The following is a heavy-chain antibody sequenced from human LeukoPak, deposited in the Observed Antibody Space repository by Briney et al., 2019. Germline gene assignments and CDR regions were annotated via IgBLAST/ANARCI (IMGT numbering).Heavy chain of an antibody. CDR2: IYSGGSI. J-gene: IGHJ6*02. V-gene: IGHV3-66*01. CDR1: GFTFSSNY. Sequence: PGGSLRLSCAASGFTFSSNYMSWVRQAPGKGLEWVSVIYSGGSIYYADSVKGRFTISRDNSKNTLYLQMNSLRAEDTAVYYCARVHGDLPDYYYYYGMDVWGQGTTVTVSS. CDR3: ARVHGDLPDYYYYYGMDV. D-gene: IGHD4-17*01.